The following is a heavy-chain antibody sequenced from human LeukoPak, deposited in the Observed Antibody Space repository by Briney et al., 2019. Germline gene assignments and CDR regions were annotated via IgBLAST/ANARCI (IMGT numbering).Heavy chain of an antibody. J-gene: IGHJ4*02. D-gene: IGHD3-10*01. CDR1: GFTFSSYA. CDR2: ITTSGSST. CDR3: AKAPRRFQGIIITPLYYFDY. Sequence: GGSLRLSCAASGFTFSSYAMSWVRQAPGKGLEWVSVITTSGSSTYYADSVKGRFTILRDNSKNTLFLQMNSLRVEDTAVYYCAKAPRRFQGIIITPLYYFDYWGQGTLVTVSS. V-gene: IGHV3-23*01.